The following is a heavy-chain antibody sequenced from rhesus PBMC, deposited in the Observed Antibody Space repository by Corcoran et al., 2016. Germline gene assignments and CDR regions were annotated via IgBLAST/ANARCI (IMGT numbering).Heavy chain of an antibody. CDR1: GFTFSSYG. J-gene: IGHJ4*01. Sequence: EVQLVESGGGLVQPGGSLRLSCAASGFTFSSYGMSWVRQAPGKGLGWVSSISSASSYIYNADSVKGRFTISRDNAKNSLSLQMNSLRAEDTAVYYCTRDDTATVINWGQGVLVTVSS. CDR3: TRDDTATVIN. V-gene: IGHV3S16*01. CDR2: ISSASSYI. D-gene: IGHD5-12*01.